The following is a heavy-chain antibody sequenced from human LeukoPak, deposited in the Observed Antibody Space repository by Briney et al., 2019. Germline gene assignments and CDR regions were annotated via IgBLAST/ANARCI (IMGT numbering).Heavy chain of an antibody. CDR2: IYCGGST. D-gene: IGHD3-3*02. V-gene: IGHV4-59*08. Sequence: SETLSLTCTVSGGSISSPYWTWIRQPPGKGLEWIGYIYCGGSTDYSPSLKSRATVSLDTSKNQFSLHLTSVTAADTAVYYCARQLAGLAPPGFIDSWGQGTLVTVSS. CDR3: ARQLAGLAPPGFIDS. CDR1: GGSISSPY. J-gene: IGHJ4*02.